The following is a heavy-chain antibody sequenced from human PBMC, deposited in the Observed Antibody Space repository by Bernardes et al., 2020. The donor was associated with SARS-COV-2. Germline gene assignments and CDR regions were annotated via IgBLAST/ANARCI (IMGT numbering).Heavy chain of an antibody. Sequence: ASVKVSCKASGYTFTGYYMHWVRQAPGQGLEWMGWINPNSGGTNYAQKFQGRVTMTRDTSISTAYMELSRLRSDDTAVYYCAREGAVAGLYYYYGMDVWGQGTTVTVSS. CDR1: GYTFTGYY. CDR3: AREGAVAGLYYYYGMDV. D-gene: IGHD6-19*01. V-gene: IGHV1-2*02. J-gene: IGHJ6*02. CDR2: INPNSGGT.